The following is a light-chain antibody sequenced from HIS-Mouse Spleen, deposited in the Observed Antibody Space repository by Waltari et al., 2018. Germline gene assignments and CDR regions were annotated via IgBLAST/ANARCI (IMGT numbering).Light chain of an antibody. CDR3: QQYGSSPFT. CDR1: QSVSSSY. J-gene: IGKJ3*01. Sequence: EIVLTQSPGTLSLSTGERATLSCRASQSVSSSYLAWYQQKPGLAPRLLIYGASSRATGIPDRFSGSGSGTDFTLTISRLEPEDFAVYYCQQYGSSPFTFGPGTKVDIK. V-gene: IGKV3-20*01. CDR2: GAS.